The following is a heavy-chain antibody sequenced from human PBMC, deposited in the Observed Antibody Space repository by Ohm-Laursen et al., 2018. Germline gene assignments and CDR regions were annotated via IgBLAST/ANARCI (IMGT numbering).Heavy chain of an antibody. Sequence: SLRLSCTAPGFTFDDYGMSWVRQAPGKGLEWVSGINWNSGSIGYADSVKGRFTISRDNAKNSLYLQMNSLRAEDTALYYCAKAVPRGSGWLAPPFDYWGQGTLVTVSS. V-gene: IGHV3-20*04. D-gene: IGHD6-19*01. CDR2: INWNSGSI. J-gene: IGHJ4*02. CDR3: AKAVPRGSGWLAPPFDY. CDR1: GFTFDDYG.